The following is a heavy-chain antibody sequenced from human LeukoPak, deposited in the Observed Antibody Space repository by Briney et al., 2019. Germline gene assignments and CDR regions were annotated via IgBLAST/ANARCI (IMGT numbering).Heavy chain of an antibody. CDR3: ARHAHYHDRSGYYDY. J-gene: IGHJ4*02. CDR1: GFTFSSYS. V-gene: IGHV4-59*01. D-gene: IGHD3-22*01. CDR2: IYYSGST. Sequence: GSLRLSCAASGFTFSSYSMNWVRQAPGKGLEWIGYIYYSGSTNYNPSLKSRVTISVDTSKNQFSLKLSSVTAADTAVYYCARHAHYHDRSGYYDYWGQGTPVTVSS.